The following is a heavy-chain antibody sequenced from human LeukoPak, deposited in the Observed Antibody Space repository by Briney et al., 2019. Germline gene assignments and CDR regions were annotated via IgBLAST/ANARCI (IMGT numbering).Heavy chain of an antibody. V-gene: IGHV4-59*01. Sequence: PAETLSLTCTVSGGSISSYYWSWIRQPPGKGLEWIGYIYYSGSTNYNPSLKSRVTISVDTSKNQFSLKLSSVTGADTAVYYCARAEDIVATIFDYWGQGTLVTVSS. CDR1: GGSISSYY. CDR3: ARAEDIVATIFDY. J-gene: IGHJ4*02. D-gene: IGHD5-12*01. CDR2: IYYSGST.